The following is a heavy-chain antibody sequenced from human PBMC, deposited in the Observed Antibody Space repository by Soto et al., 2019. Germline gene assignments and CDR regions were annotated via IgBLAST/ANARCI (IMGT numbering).Heavy chain of an antibody. Sequence: PSEPLSLTCTVSGGSISSGDYYRSWIRQPPGKGLEWIGYIYYSGSTYYNPSLKSRVTISVDTSKNQFSLKLSSVTAADTAVYYCARDNILGILYGGMDVWGQGTTVTVSS. V-gene: IGHV4-30-4*01. CDR3: ARDNILGILYGGMDV. J-gene: IGHJ6*02. CDR1: GGSISSGDYY. D-gene: IGHD3-3*01. CDR2: IYYSGST.